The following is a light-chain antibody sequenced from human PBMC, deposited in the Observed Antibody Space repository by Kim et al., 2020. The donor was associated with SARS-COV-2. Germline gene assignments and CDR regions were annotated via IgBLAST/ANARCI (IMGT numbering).Light chain of an antibody. Sequence: DIHMTQSPSTLSASVGDRVTITCRASQDISVWLAWYQQRSGNAPELLIYKATILHRGVPSRFSARGSGTEFTLTISSLHPDDSATYYCQHYKTPPYSFGQGTRLEI. CDR2: KAT. J-gene: IGKJ2*03. CDR3: QHYKTPPYS. V-gene: IGKV1-5*03. CDR1: QDISVW.